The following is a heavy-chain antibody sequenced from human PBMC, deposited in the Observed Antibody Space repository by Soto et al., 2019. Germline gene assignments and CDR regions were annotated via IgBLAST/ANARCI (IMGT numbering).Heavy chain of an antibody. CDR2: ISWNSGSI. J-gene: IGHJ3*02. D-gene: IGHD4-4*01. CDR1: GFTFDDYA. V-gene: IGHV3-9*01. Sequence: EVQLVESGGGLVQPGRSLRLSCAASGFTFDDYAMHWVRQAPGKGLEWVSGISWNSGSIGYAESVKGRFTISRDNAKNSLYLQMNSLRAEDTALYYCAKASLTTVTTLNAFDIWGQGTMVTVSS. CDR3: AKASLTTVTTLNAFDI.